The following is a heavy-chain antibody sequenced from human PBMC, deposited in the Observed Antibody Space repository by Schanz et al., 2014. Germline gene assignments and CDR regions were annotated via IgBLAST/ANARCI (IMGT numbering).Heavy chain of an antibody. CDR3: VRDTDYHFDY. Sequence: VQLVESGGSVVQPGRSLRLSCAASGFSFNNYGLNWVRQAPGKGLVWVSRTSNDGSFTTFADSVKGRFTISRDNAKNTLYLQMNSLRAEDTAVYYCVRDTDYHFDYWGQGTLVTVSS. J-gene: IGHJ4*02. D-gene: IGHD4-17*01. CDR1: GFSFNNYG. CDR2: TSNDGSFT. V-gene: IGHV3-74*01.